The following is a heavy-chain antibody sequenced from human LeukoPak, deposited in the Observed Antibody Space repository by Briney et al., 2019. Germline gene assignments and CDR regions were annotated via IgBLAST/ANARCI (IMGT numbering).Heavy chain of an antibody. CDR3: AREREGPYGYLDY. D-gene: IGHD4-17*01. CDR1: GGSISNYY. Sequence: SETLSLTCTVSGGSISNYYWNWIRQPAGKGLQWIGRIYTSGSTYYNPSLKSRVTISVDTSKNQFSLKLSSVTAADTAVYYCAREREGPYGYLDYWGQGTLVTVSS. CDR2: IYTSGST. V-gene: IGHV4-4*07. J-gene: IGHJ4*02.